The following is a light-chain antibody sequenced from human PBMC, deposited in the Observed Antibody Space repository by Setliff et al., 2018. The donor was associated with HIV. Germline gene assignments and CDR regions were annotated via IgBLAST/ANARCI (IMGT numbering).Light chain of an antibody. J-gene: IGLJ1*01. CDR3: LLSYGGARV. CDR1: TGAVTSGHY. Sequence: QAVVTQESSLTVSPGGTISLTCVSSTGAVTSGHYPHWFQQKPGRVPRPLIYDATKRHSWTPSRFSGSLLRDKAALTLSNAQAEDEADYYCLLSYGGARVFGRGTKVTVL. CDR2: DAT. V-gene: IGLV7-46*01.